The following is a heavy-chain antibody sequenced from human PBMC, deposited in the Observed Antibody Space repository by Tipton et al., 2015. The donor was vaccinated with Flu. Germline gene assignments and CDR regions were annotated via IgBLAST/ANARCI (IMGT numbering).Heavy chain of an antibody. CDR3: ARDNWGFGGIDF. D-gene: IGHD7-27*01. CDR2: IYTSGTT. V-gene: IGHV4-4*07. Sequence: GSLRLSCAASGFTFSRYEMNWVRQAPGKGLECIGRIYTSGTTDYNPSLKSRVTMSVDMPKNQFSLMLTSVTAADTAVYYCARDNWGFGGIDFWGQGTLVTVSS. CDR1: GFTFSRYE. J-gene: IGHJ4*02.